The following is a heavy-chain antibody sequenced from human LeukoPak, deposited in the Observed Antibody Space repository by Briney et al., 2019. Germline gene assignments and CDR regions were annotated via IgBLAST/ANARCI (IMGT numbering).Heavy chain of an antibody. J-gene: IGHJ4*02. CDR3: ARQMVRGGNYY. Sequence: SETLSLTCTVSGYPISSGYYWGWIRQPPGKGLEWIGSIYHSGSTYYNPSLKSRVTISVDTSKNQFSLKLSSVTAADTAVYYCARQMVRGGNYYWGQGTLVTVSS. V-gene: IGHV4-38-2*02. CDR2: IYHSGST. CDR1: GYPISSGYY. D-gene: IGHD3-10*01.